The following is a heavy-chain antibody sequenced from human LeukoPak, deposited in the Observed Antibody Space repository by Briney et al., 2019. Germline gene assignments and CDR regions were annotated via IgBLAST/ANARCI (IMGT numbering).Heavy chain of an antibody. Sequence: GGSLRLSCAASGFTFSSYSMNWVRQAPGKGLEWVSYISGSSSTIYYADSVKGRFTISRDNAKNSLYLQMNSLRAEATAVYYCAELGITMIGGVWGKGTTVTISS. V-gene: IGHV3-48*01. CDR3: AELGITMIGGV. D-gene: IGHD3-10*02. J-gene: IGHJ6*04. CDR1: GFTFSSYS. CDR2: ISGSSSTI.